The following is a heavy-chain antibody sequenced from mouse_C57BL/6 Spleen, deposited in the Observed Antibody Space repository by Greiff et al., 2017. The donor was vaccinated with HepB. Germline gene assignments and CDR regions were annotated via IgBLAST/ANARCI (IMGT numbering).Heavy chain of an antibody. V-gene: IGHV14-4*01. CDR3: TTLTGGYAMDY. CDR2: IDPENGDT. J-gene: IGHJ4*01. D-gene: IGHD4-1*01. CDR1: GFNIKDDY. Sequence: VQLQQSGAELVRPGASVKLSCTASGFNIKDDYMHWVKQRPEQGLEWIGWIDPENGDTEYASKFQGKATITADTSSNTASLQLSSLTSEDTAVYYCTTLTGGYAMDYWGQGTSVTVSS.